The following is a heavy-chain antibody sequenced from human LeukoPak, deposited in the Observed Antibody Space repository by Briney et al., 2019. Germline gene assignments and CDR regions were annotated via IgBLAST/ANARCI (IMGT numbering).Heavy chain of an antibody. V-gene: IGHV1-69*13. CDR3: ARDYIVVVPAAKGSWFDP. J-gene: IGHJ5*02. D-gene: IGHD2-2*01. CDR1: GGTSSSYA. CDR2: IIPIFGTA. Sequence: SVKVSCKASGGTSSSYAISWVRQAPGQGLEWMGGIIPIFGTANYAQKFQGRVTITADESTSTAYMELSSLRSGDTAVYYCARDYIVVVPAAKGSWFDPWGQGTLVTVSS.